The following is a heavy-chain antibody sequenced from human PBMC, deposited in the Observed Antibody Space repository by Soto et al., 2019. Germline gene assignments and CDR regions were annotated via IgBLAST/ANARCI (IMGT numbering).Heavy chain of an antibody. J-gene: IGHJ6*02. CDR3: ARDLWGYCGTDCYPLDV. D-gene: IGHD2-21*02. CDR2: ISYGGST. Sequence: SETLSLTCSVSGGSISNYYWSWIRQSPGKGLEWIGYISYGGSTVYNPSFKSRVTISVDTSKNQFSLKLNSVTAADTAVYYCARDLWGYCGTDCYPLDVWGQGTTVTVSS. V-gene: IGHV4-59*01. CDR1: GGSISNYY.